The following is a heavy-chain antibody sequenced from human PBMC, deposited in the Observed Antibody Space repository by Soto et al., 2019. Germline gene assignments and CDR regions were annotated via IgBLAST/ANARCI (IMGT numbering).Heavy chain of an antibody. V-gene: IGHV3-15*07. CDR2: IKRKGEDGTT. CDR3: PTMRGGVYGARGFDY. CDR1: GFTFTNAW. J-gene: IGHJ4*02. Sequence: GGSLRLSCAASGFTFTNAWMNWVRQAPGKGLEWVARIKRKGEDGTTDYAAPVKGRFTISRDDSTTTLYLQMSSLRTEDTAVFFCPTMRGGVYGARGFDYGGEETRVPVSS. D-gene: IGHD4-17*01.